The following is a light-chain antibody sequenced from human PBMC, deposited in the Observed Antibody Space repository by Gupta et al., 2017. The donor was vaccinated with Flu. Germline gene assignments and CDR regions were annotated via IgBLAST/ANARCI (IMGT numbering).Light chain of an antibody. CDR1: HDIDNW. Sequence: DIQLTQPPSSMSASVGDRITITCRASHDIDNWLGWYQPKPGKPPILLIYGATNLRGDPPSMISGSGSGTEFSLTITSLQSEYFATYYCQQAYCFPRTFGQGTKVDIK. CDR2: GAT. V-gene: IGKV1-12*01. J-gene: IGKJ1*01. CDR3: QQAYCFPRT.